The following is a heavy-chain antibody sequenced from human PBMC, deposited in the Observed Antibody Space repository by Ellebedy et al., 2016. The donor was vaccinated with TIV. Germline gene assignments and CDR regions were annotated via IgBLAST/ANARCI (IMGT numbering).Heavy chain of an antibody. Sequence: PGGSLRLSCAASGFTVSSNYMSWVRQAPGKGLECVSGIHSGGSTYYADSVKGRFTISRDDSKNTLYLQMHSLKAEDTALYYCAKSQVGATFFDYWGQGTLVTVSS. CDR3: AKSQVGATFFDY. D-gene: IGHD1-26*01. CDR1: GFTVSSNY. J-gene: IGHJ4*02. V-gene: IGHV3-53*01. CDR2: IHSGGST.